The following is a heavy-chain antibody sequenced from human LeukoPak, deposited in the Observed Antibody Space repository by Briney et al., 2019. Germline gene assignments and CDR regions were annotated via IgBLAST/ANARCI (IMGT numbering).Heavy chain of an antibody. D-gene: IGHD3-10*01. V-gene: IGHV3-64*01. CDR2: ISSNGGST. J-gene: IGHJ4*02. CDR1: GFTFSSYA. CDR3: AREAWFGEFRGLYYFDY. Sequence: GGSLRLSCAASGFTFSSYAMHWVRQAPGKGLEYVSAISSNGGSTYYANSVKGRFTISRDNSKNTLYHQMGSLRAEDMAVYYCAREAWFGEFRGLYYFDYWGQGTLVTVSS.